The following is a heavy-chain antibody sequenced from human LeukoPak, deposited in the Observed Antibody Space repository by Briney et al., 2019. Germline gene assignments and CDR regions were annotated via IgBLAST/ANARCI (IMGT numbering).Heavy chain of an antibody. CDR3: ARASTTVPNLLDY. D-gene: IGHD4-17*01. J-gene: IGHJ4*02. Sequence: TGGSLRLSCAASGFTFSTYWMHWVRQAPGKGLLCVSRINGDGTSTKYADSVKGRFTISRDNARHTLYLQMNSLRAEDTAVYYCARASTTVPNLLDYWGQGTLVTVSS. CDR1: GFTFSTYW. CDR2: INGDGTST. V-gene: IGHV3-74*03.